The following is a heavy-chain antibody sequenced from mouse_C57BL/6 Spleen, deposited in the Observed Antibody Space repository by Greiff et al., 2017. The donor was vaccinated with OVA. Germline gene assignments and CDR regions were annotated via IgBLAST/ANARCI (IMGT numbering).Heavy chain of an antibody. J-gene: IGHJ4*01. D-gene: IGHD2-5*01. CDR3: ARGGKYSNFHYYAMDY. CDR2: ISDGGSYT. CDR1: GFTFSSYA. V-gene: IGHV5-4*01. Sequence: EVQLVESGGGLVKPGGSLKLSCAASGFTFSSYAMSWVRQTPEKRLEWVATISDGGSYTYYPDNVKGRFTISRDNAKNNLYLQMSHLKSEDTAMYYCARGGKYSNFHYYAMDYWGQGTSVTVSS.